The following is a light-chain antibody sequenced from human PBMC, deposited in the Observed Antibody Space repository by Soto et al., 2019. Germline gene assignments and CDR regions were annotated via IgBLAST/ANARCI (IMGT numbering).Light chain of an antibody. CDR3: LQAAQSPLT. CDR1: QSLLQSNGNNH. V-gene: IGKV2-28*01. Sequence: DIVLTQSPLSLPVTPGEPASISCRSSQSLLQSNGNNHVDWYLQRPGQSPQLLLYLASSRASGVPDRFSGSGSGTEFSLEISRVKAEDVGVYYCLQAAQSPLTFGQGTRLEIK. J-gene: IGKJ5*01. CDR2: LAS.